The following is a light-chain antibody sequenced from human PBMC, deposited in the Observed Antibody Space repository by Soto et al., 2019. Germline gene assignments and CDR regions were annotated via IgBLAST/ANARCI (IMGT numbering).Light chain of an antibody. J-gene: IGKJ4*01. CDR3: QQSYRTPPVT. CDR1: QSISSY. Sequence: DIQMTQSPSSLSASVGDRVTITCRASQSISSYLNWYQQKPGKAPXVLXYGASSLQSGVPSRFSGSGSGTDFTLTISSLQTEDFANYYCQQSYRTPPVTFGGGTKVDIK. CDR2: GAS. V-gene: IGKV1-39*01.